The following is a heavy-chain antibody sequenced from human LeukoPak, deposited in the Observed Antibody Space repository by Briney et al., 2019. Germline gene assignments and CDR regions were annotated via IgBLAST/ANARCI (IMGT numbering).Heavy chain of an antibody. CDR2: ISGSGGST. D-gene: IGHD3-22*01. CDR1: GFTFSTYP. CDR3: AKSQEDDSSGYYYSNFGY. V-gene: IGHV3-23*01. Sequence: GGSLRLSCAASGFTFSTYPMSWVRQAPGKGLEWVSAISGSGGSTSYADSVKGRFTISRDNSKNTLYLQMNSLRVEDTAVYYCAKSQEDDSSGYYYSNFGYWGQGTLVTVSS. J-gene: IGHJ4*02.